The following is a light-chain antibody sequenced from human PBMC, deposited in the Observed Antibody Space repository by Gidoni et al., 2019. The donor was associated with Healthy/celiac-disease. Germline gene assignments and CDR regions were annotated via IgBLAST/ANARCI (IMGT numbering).Light chain of an antibody. J-gene: IGKJ4*01. V-gene: IGKV1-39*01. CDR2: AAS. Sequence: DIQMPQSPSSLSASVGDRVTITCRASQSISSYLHWYQQKSGKAPQLLIYAASSLQSGVPSRFSGSGSGTDFTLTISSLQPEDFATYYCQQSYSTPRALTFGGGTKVEIK. CDR1: QSISSY. CDR3: QQSYSTPRALT.